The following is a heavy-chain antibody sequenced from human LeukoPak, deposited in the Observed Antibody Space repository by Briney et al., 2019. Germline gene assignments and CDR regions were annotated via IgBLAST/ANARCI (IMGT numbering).Heavy chain of an antibody. CDR2: ISAYNGNT. J-gene: IGHJ4*02. V-gene: IGHV1-18*01. Sequence: ASVKVSCKASGYTFTSYGISWVRQPPGQGLEWMGWISAYNGNTNYARKLQGRVTLTTDTSTSTAYTELRSLRSDDTAVYYCARDIRHMGFDYWGQGTPVTVSS. D-gene: IGHD3-16*01. CDR1: GYTFTSYG. CDR3: ARDIRHMGFDY.